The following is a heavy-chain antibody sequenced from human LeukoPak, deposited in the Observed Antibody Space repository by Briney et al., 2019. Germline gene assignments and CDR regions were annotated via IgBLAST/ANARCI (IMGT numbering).Heavy chain of an antibody. D-gene: IGHD3-22*01. CDR3: ARVKSYYYDTSDKDAFDI. CDR2: INPRGGST. Sequence: ASVKVSCKASGYTFTSHFMHWVRQAPGQGLEWMGIINPRGGSTSYTQKFQGRVTMTRDASTSTVYMELSSLRSEDTAVYYCARVKSYYYDTSDKDAFDIWGQGTMVTVSS. CDR1: GYTFTSHF. J-gene: IGHJ3*02. V-gene: IGHV1-46*01.